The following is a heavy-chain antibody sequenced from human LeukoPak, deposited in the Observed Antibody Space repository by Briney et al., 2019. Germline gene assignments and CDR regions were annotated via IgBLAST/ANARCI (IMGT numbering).Heavy chain of an antibody. J-gene: IGHJ5*02. CDR2: IIPIFGTA. Sequence: ASVKVSCKASGGTFSSYAISWVRQAPGQGLEWMGGIIPIFGTANYAQKFQGRVTITADESTSTAYMELSSLRSEDTAVYYCARGSYYDSSGYDWFDPWGQGTLVTVSS. V-gene: IGHV1-69*13. CDR3: ARGSYYDSSGYDWFDP. D-gene: IGHD3-22*01. CDR1: GGTFSSYA.